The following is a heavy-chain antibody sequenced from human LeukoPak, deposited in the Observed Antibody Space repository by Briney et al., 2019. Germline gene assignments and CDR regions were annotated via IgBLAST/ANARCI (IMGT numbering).Heavy chain of an antibody. D-gene: IGHD3-16*01. V-gene: IGHV3-53*01. CDR1: GFTFSSYA. Sequence: GGSLRLSCAASGFTFSSYAMSWVRQAPGKGLEWVSVIYSGGSTYYADSVKGRFTISRDNSKNTLYLQMNSLRAEDTAVYYCARDQSRGEDAFDIWGQGTMATVSS. CDR2: IYSGGST. J-gene: IGHJ3*02. CDR3: ARDQSRGEDAFDI.